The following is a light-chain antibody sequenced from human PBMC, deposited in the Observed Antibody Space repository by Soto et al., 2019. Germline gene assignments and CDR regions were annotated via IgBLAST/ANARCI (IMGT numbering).Light chain of an antibody. CDR3: QQYGDSPRT. Sequence: EIVLTQSPGTLSLSPGERVTLYCRASQTVSSNNLAWYQQKPGQAPRLLIYGASSRAAGIPDRFSGSGSGADFSLTIARLEPEDLAVYYCQQYGDSPRTFGQGTKVEIK. V-gene: IGKV3-20*01. J-gene: IGKJ2*01. CDR1: QTVSSNN. CDR2: GAS.